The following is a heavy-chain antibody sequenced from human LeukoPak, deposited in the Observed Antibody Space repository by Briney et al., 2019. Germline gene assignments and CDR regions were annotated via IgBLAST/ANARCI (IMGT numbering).Heavy chain of an antibody. CDR1: GFTFSSYE. D-gene: IGHD6-19*01. CDR3: ARESIAVAGAPFDY. CDR2: ISSGSTI. V-gene: IGHV3-48*03. J-gene: IGHJ4*02. Sequence: GGSLRLSCAAFGFTFSSYEMNWVRQAPRKGLEWVSYISSGSTIYDADSVKGRFTISRDNAKNSLYLQMNSLRAEDTAVYYCARESIAVAGAPFDYWGQGTLVTVSS.